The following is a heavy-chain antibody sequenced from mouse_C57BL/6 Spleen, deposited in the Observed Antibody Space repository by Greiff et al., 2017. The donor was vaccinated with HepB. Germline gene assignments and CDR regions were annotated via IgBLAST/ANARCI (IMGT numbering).Heavy chain of an antibody. CDR1: GFTFSDYG. V-gene: IGHV5-17*01. Sequence: EVQGVESGGGLVKPGGSLKLSCAASGFTFSDYGMHWVRQAPEKGLEWVAYISSGSSTIYYADTVKGRFTIPRDSAKNTLFLQMTSLRSEDTAMYYCARPTTVVARAMDYWGQGTSVTVSS. D-gene: IGHD1-1*01. CDR3: ARPTTVVARAMDY. CDR2: ISSGSSTI. J-gene: IGHJ4*01.